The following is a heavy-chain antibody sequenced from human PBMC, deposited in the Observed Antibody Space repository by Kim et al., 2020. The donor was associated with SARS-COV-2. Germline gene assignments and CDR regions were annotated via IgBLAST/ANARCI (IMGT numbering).Heavy chain of an antibody. CDR2: INAGNGNT. Sequence: ASVKVSCKASGYTFTSYAMHWVRQAPGQRLEWMGWINAGNGNTKYSQKFQGRVTITRDTSASTAYMELSSLRSEDTAVYYCARDPLAYCGGDCYPFDYWGQGTLVTVSS. J-gene: IGHJ4*02. D-gene: IGHD2-21*02. CDR3: ARDPLAYCGGDCYPFDY. V-gene: IGHV1-3*01. CDR1: GYTFTSYA.